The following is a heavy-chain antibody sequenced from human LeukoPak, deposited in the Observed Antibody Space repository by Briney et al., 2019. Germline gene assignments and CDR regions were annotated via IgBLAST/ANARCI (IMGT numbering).Heavy chain of an antibody. CDR3: ARVSLTGGWYNY. CDR2: IIPIFGTA. D-gene: IGHD6-19*01. CDR1: GGTFSSYA. Sequence: SVKVSRKASGGTFSSYAISWVRQAPGQGLEWMGGIIPIFGTANYAQKFQGRVTITADKSTSTAYMELSSLRSEDTAVYYCARVSLTGGWYNYWGQGTLVTVSS. J-gene: IGHJ4*02. V-gene: IGHV1-69*06.